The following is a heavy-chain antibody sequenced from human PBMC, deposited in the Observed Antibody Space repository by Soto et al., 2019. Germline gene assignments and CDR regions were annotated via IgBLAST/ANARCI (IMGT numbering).Heavy chain of an antibody. V-gene: IGHV3-23*01. Sequence: EVQLLESGGGLVQPGGSLRLSCEASGFTFSIYVMTWVRQAPGKGLEWVSAVSGSAGTTYYADSVKGRFSISRDNSKNTLYLQMTSLTAVDTAVYYCASVQGTARKAFDVWGHGTMVTVSS. CDR2: VSGSAGTT. CDR3: ASVQGTARKAFDV. J-gene: IGHJ3*01. D-gene: IGHD6-6*01. CDR1: GFTFSIYV.